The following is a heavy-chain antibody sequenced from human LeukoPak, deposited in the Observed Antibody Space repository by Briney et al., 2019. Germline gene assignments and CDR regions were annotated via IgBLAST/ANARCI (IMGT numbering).Heavy chain of an antibody. D-gene: IGHD1-26*01. CDR3: ARETSPNSGNYAY. CDR2: ISGTTGYT. V-gene: IGHV3-11*06. CDR1: GSSLSDYY. J-gene: IGHJ4*02. Sequence: PGGSLRLSCAASGSSLSDYYMSWIRQTPGKGPEWVSYISGTTGYTNSADSVKGRFTISRDNARNSLYLQMNSLRAEDTAVYYCARETSPNSGNYAYWGQGTLVTVSS.